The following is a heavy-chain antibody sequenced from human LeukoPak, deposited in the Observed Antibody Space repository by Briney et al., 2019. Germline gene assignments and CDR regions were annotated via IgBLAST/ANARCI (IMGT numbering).Heavy chain of an antibody. CDR2: IYSGGST. Sequence: GGSLRLSCAASGLTVSSNYMSWVRQAPGKGLEWVSVIYSGGSTYYADSVKGRFTISRDNSKNTLYLQMNSLRDDDSAAYFCARVYLERLTAGYFDHWGQGTQVTVSP. V-gene: IGHV3-53*05. CDR1: GLTVSSNY. D-gene: IGHD2-8*01. CDR3: ARVYLERLTAGYFDH. J-gene: IGHJ4*02.